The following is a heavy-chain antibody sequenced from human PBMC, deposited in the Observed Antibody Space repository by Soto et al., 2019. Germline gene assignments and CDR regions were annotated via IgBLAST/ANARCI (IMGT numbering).Heavy chain of an antibody. CDR3: ARGAYHLLTLRFDP. D-gene: IGHD2-2*01. Sequence: GXSVEVSFKASGYTFTSYSMHWVRQAPGQRLEWMGWINPGNGNRKYSQKFQGRVTITRDTSASTAYMELSSLRSEDTAVYYCARGAYHLLTLRFDPWGQGTLVTVSS. V-gene: IGHV1-3*01. J-gene: IGHJ5*02. CDR2: INPGNGNR. CDR1: GYTFTSYS.